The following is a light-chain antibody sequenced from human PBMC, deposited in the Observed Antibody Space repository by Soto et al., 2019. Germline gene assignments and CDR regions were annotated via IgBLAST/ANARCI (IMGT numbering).Light chain of an antibody. Sequence: QSVLTQPPSVSGAPGQRVTISCAGSDSNIGAFDVQWYQQLPGRAPKLLIVGNTIRPSGVPDRFSASTSGTSASLAITGLQAEDEGDYYCQSYDSTLSARYVFGTGTKLTVL. V-gene: IGLV1-40*01. CDR3: QSYDSTLSARYV. J-gene: IGLJ1*01. CDR1: DSNIGAFD. CDR2: GNT.